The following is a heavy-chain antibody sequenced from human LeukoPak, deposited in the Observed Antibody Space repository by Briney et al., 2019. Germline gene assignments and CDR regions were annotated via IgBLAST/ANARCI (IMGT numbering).Heavy chain of an antibody. CDR3: ARQRIAAPTYYMDV. V-gene: IGHV4-39*01. CDR1: GGSISSSSYY. D-gene: IGHD6-13*01. CDR2: IYYRGST. J-gene: IGHJ6*03. Sequence: SETLSLTCTVSGGSISSSSYYWGWRRQPPGKGREWLGSIYYRGSTYYNPSLKSRVTISVDTSKNQFSLKLSSVTAADTAVYYCARQRIAAPTYYMDVWGKGTTVTVSS.